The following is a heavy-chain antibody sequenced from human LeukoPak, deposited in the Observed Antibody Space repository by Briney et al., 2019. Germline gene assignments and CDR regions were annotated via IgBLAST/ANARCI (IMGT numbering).Heavy chain of an antibody. V-gene: IGHV1-69*04. CDR1: GYTFTGYY. D-gene: IGHD4-23*01. Sequence: SVKVSCKASGYTFTGYYMHWVRQAPGQGLEWMGRIIPILGIANYARKFQGRVTITADKSTSTAYMELSSLRSEDTAVYYCARGVDGGNSDWFDPWGQGTLVTVSS. J-gene: IGHJ5*02. CDR3: ARGVDGGNSDWFDP. CDR2: IIPILGIA.